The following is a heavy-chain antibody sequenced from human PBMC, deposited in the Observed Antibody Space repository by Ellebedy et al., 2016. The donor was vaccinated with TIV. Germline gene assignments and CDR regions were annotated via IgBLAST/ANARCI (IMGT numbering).Heavy chain of an antibody. J-gene: IGHJ4*02. D-gene: IGHD3-22*01. CDR3: ARSSYYDSSGYYFIDY. CDR2: INHSGST. Sequence: GSLRLSXAVYGGSFSGYYWSWIRQPPGKGLEWIGEINHSGSTNYNPSLKSRVTISVDTSKNQFSLKLSSVTAADTAVYYCARSSYYDSSGYYFIDYWGQGTLVTVSS. CDR1: GGSFSGYY. V-gene: IGHV4-34*01.